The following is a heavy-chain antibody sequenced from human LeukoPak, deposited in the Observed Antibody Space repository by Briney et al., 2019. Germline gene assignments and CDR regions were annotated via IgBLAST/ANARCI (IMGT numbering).Heavy chain of an antibody. CDR2: INPNSGGT. Sequence: ASVTVSCKASGYTFTGYYMHWVRQAPGQGLEWMGRINPNSGGTNYAQKFQGRVTMTRDTSISTAYMELSRLRSDDTAVYYCARDRREVFYYDSSGYHDYWGQGTLVTVSS. J-gene: IGHJ4*02. D-gene: IGHD3-22*01. CDR1: GYTFTGYY. V-gene: IGHV1-2*06. CDR3: ARDRREVFYYDSSGYHDY.